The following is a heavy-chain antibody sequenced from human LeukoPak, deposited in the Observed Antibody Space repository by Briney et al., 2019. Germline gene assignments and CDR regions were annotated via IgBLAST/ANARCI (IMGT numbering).Heavy chain of an antibody. CDR3: AKDTGSGSYSGSPLYYGMDV. J-gene: IGHJ6*02. Sequence: GGSLRLSCAASGFTFDDYTMHWVRQAPGKGLEWVSLISWDGGSTYYADSVKGRFTISRDNSKNSLYLQMNSLRTGDTALYYCAKDTGSGSYSGSPLYYGMDVWGQGTTVTVSS. CDR2: ISWDGGST. CDR1: GFTFDDYT. V-gene: IGHV3-43*01. D-gene: IGHD3-10*01.